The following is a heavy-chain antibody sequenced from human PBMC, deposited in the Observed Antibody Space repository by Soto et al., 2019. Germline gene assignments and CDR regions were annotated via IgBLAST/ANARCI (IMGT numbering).Heavy chain of an antibody. J-gene: IGHJ4*02. Sequence: QVQLQQWGADLLKPSETLSLTCTVYGGSFSGYYWSWIRQPPGKGLEWIGEINRSGSTDYHPSFKSRVTISVDMSKNQFYLKLSSVTAADTAVYYCARAGRSAGSYWGQGTLVTVSS. CDR2: INRSGST. CDR1: GGSFSGYY. CDR3: ARAGRSAGSY. V-gene: IGHV4-34*01. D-gene: IGHD6-13*01.